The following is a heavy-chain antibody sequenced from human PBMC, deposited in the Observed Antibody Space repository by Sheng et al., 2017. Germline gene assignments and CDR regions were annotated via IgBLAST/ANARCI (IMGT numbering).Heavy chain of an antibody. V-gene: IGHV4-34*01. CDR3: ARLGYSGYVRAHDAFDI. Sequence: QVQLQQWGAGLLKPSETLSLTCAVYGGSFSGYYWSWIRQPPGKGLEWIGEINHSGSTNYNPSLKSRVTISVDTSKNQFSLKLSSVTAADTAVYYCARLGYSGYVRAHDAFDIWAKGQWSPXLQ. J-gene: IGHJ3*02. CDR2: INHSGST. D-gene: IGHD5-12*01. CDR1: GGSFSGYY.